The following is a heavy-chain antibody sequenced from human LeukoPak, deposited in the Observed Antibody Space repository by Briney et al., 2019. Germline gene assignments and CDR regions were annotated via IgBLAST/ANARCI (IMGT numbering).Heavy chain of an antibody. CDR1: GINFRTSG. V-gene: IGHV3-30*02. J-gene: IGHJ4*02. CDR3: AREGGRAAAGRFDY. D-gene: IGHD6-13*01. CDR2: IQNDGSDK. Sequence: GGSLRLSCAASGINFRTSGMHWVRQAPGKGLEWVTFIQNDGSDKYYAASVKGRFTISRDNSKNTVYLHMNSLRADDTALYYCAREGGRAAAGRFDYWGQGALVTVSS.